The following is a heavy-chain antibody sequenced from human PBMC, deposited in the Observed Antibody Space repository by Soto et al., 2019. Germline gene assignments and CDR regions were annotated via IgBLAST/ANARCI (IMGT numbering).Heavy chain of an antibody. CDR1: GFTFSNAW. CDR2: IKSKTDGGTT. D-gene: IGHD5-12*01. V-gene: IGHV3-15*01. CDR3: TTDRGWLQFLGYYYYYGMDV. Sequence: PGGSLRLSCAASGFTFSNAWMSWVRQAPGKGLEWVGRIKSKTDGGTTDYAAPVKGRFTISRDDSKNTLYLQMNSLKTEDTAVYYCTTDRGWLQFLGYYYYYGMDVWRQGTTVTVSS. J-gene: IGHJ6*02.